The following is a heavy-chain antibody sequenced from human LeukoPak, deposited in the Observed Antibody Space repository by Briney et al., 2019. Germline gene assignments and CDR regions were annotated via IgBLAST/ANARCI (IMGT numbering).Heavy chain of an antibody. CDR3: ARDLGSSTVTTAFDY. CDR1: GFTFSDYY. CDR2: ISSSGSTI. J-gene: IGHJ4*02. Sequence: PGGSLRLSCAASGFTFSDYYMSWIRQAPGKGLEWVSYISSSGSTIYYADSVKGRFTISRDNANNQPHLQMDNLRAEDTAVYFCARDLGSSTVTTAFDYWGQGTLVTVSS. D-gene: IGHD4-17*01. V-gene: IGHV3-11*01.